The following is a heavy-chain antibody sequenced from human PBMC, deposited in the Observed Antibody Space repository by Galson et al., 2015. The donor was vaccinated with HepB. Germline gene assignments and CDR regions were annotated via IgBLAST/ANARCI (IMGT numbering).Heavy chain of an antibody. CDR1: GGSFSGYY. J-gene: IGHJ6*02. CDR3: ARGCRYITMVRGVTGRAENYGMDV. D-gene: IGHD3-10*01. V-gene: IGHV4-34*01. CDR2: INHSGST. Sequence: ETLSLTCAVYGGSFSGYYWSWIRQPPGKGLEWIGEINHSGSTNYNPSLKSRVTISVDTSKNQFSLKLSSVTAADTAVYYCARGCRYITMVRGVTGRAENYGMDVWGQGTTVTVSS.